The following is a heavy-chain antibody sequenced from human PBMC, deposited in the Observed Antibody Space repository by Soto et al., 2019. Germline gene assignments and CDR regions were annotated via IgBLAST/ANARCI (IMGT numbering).Heavy chain of an antibody. J-gene: IGHJ4*02. CDR1: GYTFTNFG. V-gene: IGHV1-18*01. Sequence: QVQLVQCGAEVKKPGASVKVSCKASGYTFTNFGISWVRQAPGQGLEWMGWIRAYNGNTNYAQNFQGRVTMTTDTTTGTAYMELRSLRSDDTAVYYWAGGGTPIGLWGQGTLVTVSS. CDR3: AGGGTPIGL. CDR2: IRAYNGNT. D-gene: IGHD3-16*01.